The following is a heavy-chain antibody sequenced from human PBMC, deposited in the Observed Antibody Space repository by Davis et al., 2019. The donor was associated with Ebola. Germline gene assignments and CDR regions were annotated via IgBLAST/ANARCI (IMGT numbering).Heavy chain of an antibody. J-gene: IGHJ4*02. D-gene: IGHD5/OR15-5a*01. CDR2: IDPSDSYT. CDR1: GYSFTSYW. CDR3: ASLSVVPSGFDY. Sequence: KVSCKGSGYSFTSYWISWVRQMPGKGLEWMGRIDPSDSYTNYSPSFQGHVTISADKSISTAYLQWSSLKASDTAMYYCASLSVVPSGFDYWGQGTLVTVSS. V-gene: IGHV5-10-1*01.